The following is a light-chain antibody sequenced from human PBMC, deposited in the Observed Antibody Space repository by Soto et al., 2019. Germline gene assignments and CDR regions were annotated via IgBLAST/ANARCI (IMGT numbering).Light chain of an antibody. CDR3: QQSFTIPPWT. Sequence: EIVMTQSPATLSVSPGERVTLSCRASQSVTSDLAWYQQRPGQAPRLLIYGASTRATGIPARFSGSGSGTEFTLTISSLQSEDFATYYCQQSFTIPPWTFGQGTRVEIQ. CDR1: QSVTSD. V-gene: IGKV3-15*01. CDR2: GAS. J-gene: IGKJ1*01.